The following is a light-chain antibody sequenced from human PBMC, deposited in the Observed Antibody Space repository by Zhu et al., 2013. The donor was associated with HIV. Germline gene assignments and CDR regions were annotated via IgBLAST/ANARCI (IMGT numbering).Light chain of an antibody. CDR2: DSS. CDR1: QSVSSNF. CDR3: LQRTIWPPGLT. Sequence: DIVLTQSPDTLSLSPGERATLSCRASQSVSSNFLAWYRQKPGQAPRLLIYDSSRRATGIPDRFSGSGSGTDFTLTISSLEPEDFAVYYCLQRTIWPPGLTFGGGTKVEIK. V-gene: IGKV3D-20*02. J-gene: IGKJ4*01.